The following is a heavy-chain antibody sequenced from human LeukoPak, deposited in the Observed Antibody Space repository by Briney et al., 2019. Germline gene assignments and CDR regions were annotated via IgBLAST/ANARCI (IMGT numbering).Heavy chain of an antibody. Sequence: ASVKVSCKASGYTFAGYYMHWVRQAPGQGLEYVGWINPNSGGTNYVQKFQGRVTMTRDTSFSTAYMELSRLTSDDTAVYYCARETVAGNAFDIWGPGTLVAVSS. D-gene: IGHD6-19*01. J-gene: IGHJ3*02. CDR1: GYTFAGYY. CDR3: ARETVAGNAFDI. CDR2: INPNSGGT. V-gene: IGHV1-2*02.